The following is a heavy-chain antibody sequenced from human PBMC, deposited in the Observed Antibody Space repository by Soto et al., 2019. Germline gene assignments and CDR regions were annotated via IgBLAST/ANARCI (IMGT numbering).Heavy chain of an antibody. D-gene: IGHD6-19*01. V-gene: IGHV1-18*01. CDR2: ISGYNGKT. CDR3: ARDETYTAGWYFEH. Sequence: QVQLVQSGAEVKKRGASVKVSCKASGYMFNSYGMSWLRQAPGQGLEWIGWISGYNGKTDLAQKFQGRVTMTTEASTSIVYMELRSLRFDDTALYYCARDETYTAGWYFEHWGQGTLVTVPS. J-gene: IGHJ4*02. CDR1: GYMFNSYG.